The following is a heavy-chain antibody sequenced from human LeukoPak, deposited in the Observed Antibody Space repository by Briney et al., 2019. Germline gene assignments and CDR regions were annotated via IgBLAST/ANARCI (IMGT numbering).Heavy chain of an antibody. CDR3: ASIAAAGIDY. CDR1: GDSISSSSYH. CDR2: IYYSGDT. J-gene: IGHJ4*02. V-gene: IGHV4-39*02. Sequence: SETLSLTCIVSGDSISSSSYHWGWIRQPPGKGLEWIGSIYYSGDTYYNPSLKGRVTMYVDTSKNHFSLKLSSVTASDTAVYYCASIAAAGIDYWGQGTLVTVSS. D-gene: IGHD6-13*01.